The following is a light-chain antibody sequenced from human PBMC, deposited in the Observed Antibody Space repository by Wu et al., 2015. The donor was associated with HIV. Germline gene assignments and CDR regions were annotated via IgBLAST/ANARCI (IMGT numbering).Light chain of an antibody. J-gene: IGKJ4*01. Sequence: EIVLTQSPGTLSLSPGERAILSCRASQSVSNSYLAWYQQKPGQAPRLLIYGASSRATGVPHRFSGSGSGTDFTLTISRLEPEDFAVYYCQQYGSSRGLTFGGGTKVEIK. CDR1: QSVSNSY. V-gene: IGKV3-20*01. CDR3: QQYGSSRGLT. CDR2: GAS.